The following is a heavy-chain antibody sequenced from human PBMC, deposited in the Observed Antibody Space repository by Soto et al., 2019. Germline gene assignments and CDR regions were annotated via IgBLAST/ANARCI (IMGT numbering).Heavy chain of an antibody. CDR2: ISYDGSNK. CDR1: GFSFSSYG. J-gene: IGHJ4*02. Sequence: GGSLRLSCAASGFSFSSYGMQWVRQAPGKGLEWVAVISYDGSNKYYADSVKDRFTISRDNSKKTLYLQMNSLRAEDAALYYCAKELIEGGSYYGIVDHWGQGTLVTVSS. CDR3: AKELIEGGSYYGIVDH. V-gene: IGHV3-30*18. D-gene: IGHD1-26*01.